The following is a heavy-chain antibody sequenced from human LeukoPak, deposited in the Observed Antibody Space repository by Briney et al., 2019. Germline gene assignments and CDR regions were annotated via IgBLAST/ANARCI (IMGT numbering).Heavy chain of an antibody. CDR2: IIPIFGTA. J-gene: IGHJ5*02. CDR3: ATDLGPVWFGDYSTLFNP. Sequence: SSVKVSCKASGGTFSSYAISWVRQAPGQGLEWMGGIIPIFGTANYAQKFQGRVTITADESTSTAYMELSSLRSEDTAVYYCATDLGPVWFGDYSTLFNPWGQGTLVTVSS. D-gene: IGHD3-10*01. V-gene: IGHV1-69*01. CDR1: GGTFSSYA.